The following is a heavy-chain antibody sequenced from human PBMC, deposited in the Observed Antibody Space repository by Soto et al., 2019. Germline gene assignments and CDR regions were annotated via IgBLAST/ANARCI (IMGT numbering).Heavy chain of an antibody. J-gene: IGHJ4*02. CDR2: IWYDGSNK. CDR3: ARDGLVGATFDY. V-gene: IGHV3-33*01. Sequence: QVQLVESGGGVVQPGRSLRLSCAASGFTFGSYGMHWVRQAPGKGLEWVAVIWYDGSNKYYADSVKGRFTISRDNSKNTLYLQMNSLRAEDTAVYYRARDGLVGATFDYWGQGTLVTVSS. CDR1: GFTFGSYG. D-gene: IGHD1-26*01.